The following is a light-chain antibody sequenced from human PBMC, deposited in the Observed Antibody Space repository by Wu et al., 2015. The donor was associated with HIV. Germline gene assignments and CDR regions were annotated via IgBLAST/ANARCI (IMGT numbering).Light chain of an antibody. Sequence: EIVMTQSPATLSVSPGERATLSCRASQSVSSNLAWYQQKPGQAPRFLIYGASTRATGIPARFSGSGSGTEFTLTISSMQSEDFAVYYCQQSSTFGPGTKVDIK. V-gene: IGKV3-15*01. CDR1: QSVSSN. CDR2: GAS. CDR3: QQSST. J-gene: IGKJ3*01.